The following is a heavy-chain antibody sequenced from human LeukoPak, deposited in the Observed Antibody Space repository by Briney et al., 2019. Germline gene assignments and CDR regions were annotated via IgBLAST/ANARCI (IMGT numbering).Heavy chain of an antibody. CDR2: ISDDGSRT. J-gene: IGHJ4*02. D-gene: IGHD2-2*01. Sequence: PGGSLRLSCTASGFTFSAYYMHWVRQAPGKGLVWVSRISDDGSRTYYADSVKGRFTISRDNTKNTVYLQVNSLRAEDTAVYYCARGCPPRCCYAVGDYWGQGTLVTVSS. CDR1: GFTFSAYY. V-gene: IGHV3-74*01. CDR3: ARGCPPRCCYAVGDY.